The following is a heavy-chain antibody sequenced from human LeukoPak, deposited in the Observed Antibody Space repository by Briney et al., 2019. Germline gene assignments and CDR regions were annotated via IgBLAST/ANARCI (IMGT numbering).Heavy chain of an antibody. Sequence: PSETVSLTCAVSGPSSTSVYYWAWIRQPPGKGLEWVGSIFQSGNSYYKPSLKSRVSISLDTSKNHFSLRLTSVTAADTAIYYCASGNYDDYFDYWGQGTLVIVCS. CDR3: ASGNYDDYFDY. CDR2: IFQSGNS. D-gene: IGHD3-3*01. CDR1: GPSSTSVYY. J-gene: IGHJ4*02. V-gene: IGHV4-38-2*01.